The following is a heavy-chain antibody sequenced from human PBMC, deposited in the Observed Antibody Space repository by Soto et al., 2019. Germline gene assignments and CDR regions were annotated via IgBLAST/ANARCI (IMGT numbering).Heavy chain of an antibody. Sequence: SEPLSLTCAVSGGSISSGGYSWSWIRQPPGKGLEWIGYIYHGGSTYYNPSLKSRVTISVDRSKNQFSLKLSSVTAADTAVYYCARGAGPPNNWFDPWGQGTLVTVSS. D-gene: IGHD3-10*01. CDR1: GGSISSGGYS. CDR2: IYHGGST. CDR3: ARGAGPPNNWFDP. J-gene: IGHJ5*02. V-gene: IGHV4-30-2*01.